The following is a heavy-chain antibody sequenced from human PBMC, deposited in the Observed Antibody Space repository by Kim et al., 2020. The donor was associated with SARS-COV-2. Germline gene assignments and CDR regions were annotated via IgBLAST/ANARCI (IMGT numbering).Heavy chain of an antibody. CDR2: IYYSGST. D-gene: IGHD5-12*01. J-gene: IGHJ4*02. V-gene: IGHV4-31*03. CDR1: GGSISSGGYY. Sequence: SETLSLTCTVSGGSISSGGYYWSWIRQHPGKGLEWIGYIYYSGSTYYNPSLKSRVTISVDTSKNQFSLKLSSVTAADTAVYYCARDRGYSGYDRQRTDYYFDYWGQGTLVTVSS. CDR3: ARDRGYSGYDRQRTDYYFDY.